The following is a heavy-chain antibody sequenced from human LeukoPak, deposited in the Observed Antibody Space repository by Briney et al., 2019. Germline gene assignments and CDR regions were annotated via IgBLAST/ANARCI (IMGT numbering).Heavy chain of an antibody. CDR2: IYTSGST. CDR1: GGSISSYY. V-gene: IGHV4-4*07. D-gene: IGHD2-2*02. CDR3: AREGCSSTSCHINGWFDP. J-gene: IGHJ5*02. Sequence: SETLSLTCTVSGGSISSYYWSWLRQPAGKGLEWLGRIYTSGSTNYNPSLKSRVAMSVDTSKNQFSLKLSSVTAADTAVYYCAREGCSSTSCHINGWFDPWGQGTLVTVSS.